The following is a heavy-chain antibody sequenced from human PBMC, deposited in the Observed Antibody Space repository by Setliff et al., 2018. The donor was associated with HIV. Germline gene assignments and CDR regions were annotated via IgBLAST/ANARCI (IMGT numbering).Heavy chain of an antibody. J-gene: IGHJ4*02. D-gene: IGHD4-17*01. CDR2: IYQTGVT. CDR1: GYSISSGYY. Sequence: SETLSLTCAVSGYSISSGYYWGWIRQPPGKGLEWIGSIYQTGVTYYNPSLKSRVTISVDTSKNQFSLNLRSVTAADTAIYYCARHANTVTTVFVDYSDYWGQGTLVTVSS. V-gene: IGHV4-38-2*01. CDR3: ARHANTVTTVFVDYSDY.